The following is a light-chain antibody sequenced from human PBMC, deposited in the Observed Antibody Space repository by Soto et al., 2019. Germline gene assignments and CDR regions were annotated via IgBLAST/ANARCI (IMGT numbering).Light chain of an antibody. CDR1: SSYIGAYNY. V-gene: IGLV2-8*01. CDR3: SSYAGSNDRWV. Sequence: QSALTQPPSASGSPGQSVTISCTGTSSYIGAYNYVSWYQQHPGKAPKLMIHEVSKRPSGVPDRVSGSKSGNTASLTVSGLQAEDQADCYCSSYAGSNDRWVFGGGTKLTVL. J-gene: IGLJ3*02. CDR2: EVS.